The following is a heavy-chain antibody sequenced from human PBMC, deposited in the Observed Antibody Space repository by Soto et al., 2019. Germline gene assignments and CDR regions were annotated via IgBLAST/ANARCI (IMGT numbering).Heavy chain of an antibody. D-gene: IGHD6-13*01. CDR3: ARHKDTSSRYLLPDY. CDR1: GGSITSSSHY. V-gene: IGHV4-39*01. J-gene: IGHJ4*02. Sequence: PSETLSLTCTVSGGSITSSSHYWGWIRQPPGKGPEWIGSIYYRGNTYYNPSLKSRVTISVDTSKEQFSLKVTSVTATDTAVYYCARHKDTSSRYLLPDYWGQGALVTVSS. CDR2: IYYRGNT.